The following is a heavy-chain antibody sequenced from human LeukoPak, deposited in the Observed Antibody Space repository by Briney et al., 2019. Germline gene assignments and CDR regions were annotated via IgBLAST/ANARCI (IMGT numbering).Heavy chain of an antibody. CDR2: IYHSGST. Sequence: SETLSLTCTVSGGSISSYYWGWIRQPPGKGLEWIGSIYHSGSTYYNPSLKSRVTISVDTSKNQFSLKLSSLTAADTAVYYCARDSVHYYGSGSDFDIWGQGTMVTVSS. CDR3: ARDSVHYYGSGSDFDI. V-gene: IGHV4-38-2*02. J-gene: IGHJ3*02. CDR1: GGSISSYY. D-gene: IGHD3-10*01.